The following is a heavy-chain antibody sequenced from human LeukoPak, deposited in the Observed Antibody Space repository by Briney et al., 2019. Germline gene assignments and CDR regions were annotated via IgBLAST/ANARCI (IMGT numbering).Heavy chain of an antibody. V-gene: IGHV1-3*01. CDR3: ANPRYDSSGYYYVD. D-gene: IGHD3-22*01. CDR1: GYTFTDCT. Sequence: ASVKVSCKASGYTFTDCTMHWLRQAPGQRLDWMGWINGGSGNTKYSPEFQGRVTITRDTSASTAYMELSSLRSEDTAVYYCANPRYDSSGYYYVDWGQGTLVNVSS. J-gene: IGHJ4*02. CDR2: INGGSGNT.